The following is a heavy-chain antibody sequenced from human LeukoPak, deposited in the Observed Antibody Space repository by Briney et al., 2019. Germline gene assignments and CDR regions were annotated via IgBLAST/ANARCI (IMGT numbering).Heavy chain of an antibody. J-gene: IGHJ6*02. V-gene: IGHV3-23*01. Sequence: PGGSLRLSCAASGFTFNNYAMSWVRQAPGRGLEWVSGISDSGVSTYYADSEKGRFTISRDNSKNTLYLQMNSLRAEDTAVYYCAKTTATYYYYGMDVWGQGTTVTVSS. CDR2: ISDSGVST. CDR1: GFTFNNYA. D-gene: IGHD1-1*01. CDR3: AKTTATYYYYGMDV.